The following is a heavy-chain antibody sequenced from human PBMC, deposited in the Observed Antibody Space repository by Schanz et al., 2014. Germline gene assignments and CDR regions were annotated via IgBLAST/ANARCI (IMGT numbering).Heavy chain of an antibody. Sequence: QVQLVQSGAEVKKPGASVKVSCKASGYTFTSYYMHWVPQSPGQGLEWMGIINPSGGSTSYAQKFQGRVTMTRDTSTSTVYMELSSLRSGDTAVYYCARDGEAAAGCDYWGQGTLVTVSS. CDR1: GYTFTSYY. CDR2: INPSGGST. V-gene: IGHV1-46*01. J-gene: IGHJ4*02. CDR3: ARDGEAAAGCDY. D-gene: IGHD6-13*01.